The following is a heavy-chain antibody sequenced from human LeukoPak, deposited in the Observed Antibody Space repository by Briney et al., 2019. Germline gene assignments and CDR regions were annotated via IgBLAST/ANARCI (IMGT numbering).Heavy chain of an antibody. V-gene: IGHV3-66*01. CDR2: IYSGGST. CDR1: GFTVSSNY. J-gene: IGHJ6*02. Sequence: QSGGSLRLSCAASGFTVSSNYMSWVRQAPGKGLEWVSVIYSGGSTYYADSVKGRFTISRDNSKNTLYLQMNSLRAEDTAVYYCARDPLTMVRGVYYYYGMDVWGQGTTVTVSS. CDR3: ARDPLTMVRGVYYYYGMDV. D-gene: IGHD3-10*01.